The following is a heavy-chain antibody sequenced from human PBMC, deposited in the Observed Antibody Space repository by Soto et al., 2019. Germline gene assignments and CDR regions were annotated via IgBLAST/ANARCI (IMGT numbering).Heavy chain of an antibody. V-gene: IGHV4-4*02. Sequence: PSATLSLAGVVSDGSIITYDWLTLVRQPPGKGLEWIGKMFHSGGADYSPSLKSRVTISADSSKNHFSLRLTAVTAADTAVYYCATGNVDSMLEYWGQGTQVTV. CDR1: DGSIITYDW. CDR3: ATGNVDSMLEY. J-gene: IGHJ4*02. D-gene: IGHD3-3*01. CDR2: MFHSGGA.